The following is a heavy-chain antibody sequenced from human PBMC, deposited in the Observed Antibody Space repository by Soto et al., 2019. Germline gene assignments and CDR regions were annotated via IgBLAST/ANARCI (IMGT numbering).Heavy chain of an antibody. CDR3: ARGLYDILTAYRIDY. CDR1: GGSISSYY. Sequence: SETLSLTCTVSGGSISSYYWSWIRQPPGKGLEWIGYIYYSGSTNYNPSLKSRVTISVDTSKNQFSLKLSSVTAADTAVYYCARGLYDILTAYRIDYWGQGTLLTVSS. V-gene: IGHV4-59*01. D-gene: IGHD3-9*01. CDR2: IYYSGST. J-gene: IGHJ4*02.